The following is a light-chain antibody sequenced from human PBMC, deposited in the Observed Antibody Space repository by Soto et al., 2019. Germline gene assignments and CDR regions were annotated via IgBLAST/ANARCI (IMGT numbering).Light chain of an antibody. CDR3: QQYDTLPFT. CDR1: QDIKKY. V-gene: IGKV1-33*01. CDR2: DAS. J-gene: IGKJ3*01. Sequence: DIQMTQSPSSLSASVGDRVTITCQASQDIKKYLHWYQQKPGRAPKRLIYDASTLDIGVPSRFSGGGSGTHFSFTISSLQPEDFGTYFCQQYDTLPFTFGPGTTVDVK.